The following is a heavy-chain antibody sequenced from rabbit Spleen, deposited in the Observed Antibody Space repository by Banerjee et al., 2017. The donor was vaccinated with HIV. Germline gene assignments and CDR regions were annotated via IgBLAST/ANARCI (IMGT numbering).Heavy chain of an antibody. Sequence: HLEESAGGLVQPGGSLKLSRKASGFTLSSYYMNWVRQAPGKGLEWIGYIDPVFGITYYANWVNGRFSISRENAQNTVFLQMTSLTAADTATYFCARDGAGGSYFALWGPGTLVTVS. J-gene: IGHJ4*01. CDR2: IDPVFGIT. V-gene: IGHV1S7*01. CDR3: ARDGAGGSYFAL. D-gene: IGHD8-1*01. CDR1: GFTLSSYY.